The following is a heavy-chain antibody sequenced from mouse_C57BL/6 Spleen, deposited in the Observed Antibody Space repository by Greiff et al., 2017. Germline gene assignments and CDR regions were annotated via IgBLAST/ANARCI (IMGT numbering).Heavy chain of an antibody. D-gene: IGHD6-5*01. CDR2: IRNHANGYTT. CDR3: ARYFYAAMYY. J-gene: IGHJ4*01. V-gene: IGHV7-3*01. Sequence: ASGFTSTAYYLSWVRQHTGQALAWLGFIRNHANGYTTEFSESVKGRFTISRDNSQSILYLQLNALRAEYSATYYCARYFYAAMYYWGQGSSVTFSS. CDR1: GFTSTAYY.